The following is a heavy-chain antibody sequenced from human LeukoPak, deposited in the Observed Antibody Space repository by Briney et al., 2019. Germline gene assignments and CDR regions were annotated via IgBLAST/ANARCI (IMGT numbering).Heavy chain of an antibody. D-gene: IGHD1-7*01. CDR2: ISNNGGT. J-gene: IGHJ6*03. V-gene: IGHV4-59*01. CDR3: VRDRGPNLHYYIDV. CDR1: GGSFNNDY. Sequence: SETLSLTCSVSGGSFNNDYWSWIRQTPGKGLEWIGYISNNGGTIYNPSLKTRVTISVDTSKNQFFLKLASVTAADTAVYSCVRDRGPNLHYYIDVWGEGTTVTVSS.